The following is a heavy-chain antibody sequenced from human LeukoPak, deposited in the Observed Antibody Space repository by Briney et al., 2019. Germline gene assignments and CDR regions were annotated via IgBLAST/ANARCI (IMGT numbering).Heavy chain of an antibody. J-gene: IGHJ4*02. V-gene: IGHV3-53*01. CDR2: IYNDGRT. CDR3: CRDQYRYNYGSGSSGLFDY. Sequence: GGSLRLSCAASGFTVNNKYMTWVRQAPGKGLEWVSLIYNDGRTYYADSVKGRCTISRDNLKNVLYLQMNSLKAEDTAVYYCCRDQYRYNYGSGSSGLFDYWGQGTLVTVSS. D-gene: IGHD3-10*01. CDR1: GFTVNNKY.